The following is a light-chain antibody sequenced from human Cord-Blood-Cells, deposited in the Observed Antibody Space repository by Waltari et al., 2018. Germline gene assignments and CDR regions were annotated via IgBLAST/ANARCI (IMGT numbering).Light chain of an antibody. CDR1: SSDVGRYNL. J-gene: IGLJ3*02. CDR2: EGS. Sequence: QSALTQPASVSGSPGQSITIPCTGTSSDVGRYNLVSWYQQHPDKAPKLMIYEGSKRPSGVSTRVSGSKSGNTASLTIAGLQAEDEADYYCCSYAGSSTWVFGGGTKLTVL. V-gene: IGLV2-23*01. CDR3: CSYAGSSTWV.